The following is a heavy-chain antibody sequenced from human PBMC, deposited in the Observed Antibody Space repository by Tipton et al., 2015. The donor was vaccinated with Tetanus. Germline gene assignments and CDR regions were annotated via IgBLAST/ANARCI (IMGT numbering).Heavy chain of an antibody. CDR3: ARDGGSYYTDC. V-gene: IGHV1-46*01. Sequence: QSGPEVKKPGASVKVSCQASGYTFINHNMHWVRQAPGQGLEWMGITIPSGGTTRHAQKFQGRVTMTRDTSTSTVYMELSSLRSEDTAVYYCARDGGSYYTDCWGQGTLVTVSS. CDR1: GYTFINHN. CDR2: TIPSGGTT. D-gene: IGHD1-26*01. J-gene: IGHJ4*02.